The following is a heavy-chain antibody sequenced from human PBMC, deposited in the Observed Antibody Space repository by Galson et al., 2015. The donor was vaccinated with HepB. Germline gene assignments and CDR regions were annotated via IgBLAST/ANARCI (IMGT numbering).Heavy chain of an antibody. V-gene: IGHV1-18*01. J-gene: IGHJ3*02. D-gene: IGHD1/OR15-1a*01. CDR2: ISGYNDNT. CDR1: GYAFISYG. CDR3: ARNNSDTHAFDI. Sequence: SVKVSCKASGYAFISYGISWVRQAPGQGLEWMGWISGYNDNTNCLQKIQGRVTMTADTSTSTAYMELRSLRSDDSAIYYCARNNSDTHAFDIWGQGTLVSVSS.